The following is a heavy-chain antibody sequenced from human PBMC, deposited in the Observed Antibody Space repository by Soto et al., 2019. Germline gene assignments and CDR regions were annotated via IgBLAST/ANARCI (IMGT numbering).Heavy chain of an antibody. J-gene: IGHJ6*02. D-gene: IGHD3-22*01. CDR1: GGSVSSGSYY. Sequence: PSETLSLTCTVSGGSVSSGSYYWSWIRQPPGKGLEWIGYIYYSGSTNYNPSLKSRVTISVDTSKNQFSLKLSSVTAADTAVYYCARGTYDSSGYYYYYGMDVWGQGTTVTVSS. V-gene: IGHV4-61*01. CDR2: IYYSGST. CDR3: ARGTYDSSGYYYYYGMDV.